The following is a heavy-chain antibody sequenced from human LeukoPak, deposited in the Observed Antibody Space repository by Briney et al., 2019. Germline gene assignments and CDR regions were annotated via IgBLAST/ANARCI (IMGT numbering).Heavy chain of an antibody. J-gene: IGHJ4*02. D-gene: IGHD4-17*01. CDR2: ISSSSSYI. CDR3: ASTQRLRKFDY. Sequence: GGSLRLSCAASGFTFSSYSMNWVRQAPGKGLEWVSSISSSSSYIYYADSVKGRFTISRDNAKNSLYLQMDSLRAEDTAVCYCASTQRLRKFDYWGPGTLVTVSS. CDR1: GFTFSSYS. V-gene: IGHV3-21*01.